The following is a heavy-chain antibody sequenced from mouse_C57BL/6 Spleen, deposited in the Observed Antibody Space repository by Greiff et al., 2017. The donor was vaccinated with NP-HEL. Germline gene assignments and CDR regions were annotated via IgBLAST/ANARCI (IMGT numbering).Heavy chain of an antibody. V-gene: IGHV1-26*01. J-gene: IGHJ4*01. D-gene: IGHD2-3*01. CDR3: ARKFYDGYPMDY. CDR2: INPNNGGT. Sequence: EVQLQQSGPELVKPGASVKISCKASGYTFTDYYMNWVKQSHGKSLEWIGDINPNNGGTSYNQKFKGKATLTVDKSSSTAYMELRSLTSEDSAVYYCARKFYDGYPMDYWGQGTSVTVSS. CDR1: GYTFTDYY.